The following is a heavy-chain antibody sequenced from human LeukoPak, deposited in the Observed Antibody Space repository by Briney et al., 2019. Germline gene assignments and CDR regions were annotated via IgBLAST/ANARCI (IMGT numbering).Heavy chain of an antibody. CDR3: ARFSNFGSGSSRWFDP. Sequence: ASVKVSCKASGYTFTDYHIHWVRQAPGQGPEGMGWNNPTTGGTNYSPRFHGRVTMTRDTSINTAYMELSSLRSDDTAVYYCARFSNFGSGSSRWFDPWGQGTLVIVSS. V-gene: IGHV1-2*02. CDR1: GYTFTDYH. CDR2: NNPTTGGT. J-gene: IGHJ5*02. D-gene: IGHD3-10*01.